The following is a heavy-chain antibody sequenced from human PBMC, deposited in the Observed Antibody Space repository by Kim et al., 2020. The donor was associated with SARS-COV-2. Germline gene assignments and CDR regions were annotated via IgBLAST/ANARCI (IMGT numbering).Heavy chain of an antibody. J-gene: IGHJ4*02. CDR1: GFTFSSYS. CDR3: ARDQVGRGWYRPTVEPPDY. Sequence: GGSLRLSCAASGFTFSSYSMNWVRQAPGKGLEWVSSISSSSSYIYYADSVKGRFTISRDNAKNSLYLQMNSLRAEDTAVYYCARDQVGRGWYRPTVEPPDYWGQGTLVTVSS. V-gene: IGHV3-21*01. D-gene: IGHD6-19*01. CDR2: ISSSSSYI.